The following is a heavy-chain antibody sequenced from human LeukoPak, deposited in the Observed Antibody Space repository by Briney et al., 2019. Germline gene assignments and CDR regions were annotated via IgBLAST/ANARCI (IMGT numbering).Heavy chain of an antibody. CDR2: ISTSSSYI. J-gene: IGHJ3*02. D-gene: IGHD6-19*01. Sequence: GGSLILSCAASGFTFSSYSMNWVRQAPGKGLEWVSSISTSSSYIYYADSVKGRFTISRDNAKNSLYLQMNSLRAEDTAVYYCVRGHVAVAAHDDAFDIWGQGTMVTVSS. CDR3: VRGHVAVAAHDDAFDI. CDR1: GFTFSSYS. V-gene: IGHV3-21*01.